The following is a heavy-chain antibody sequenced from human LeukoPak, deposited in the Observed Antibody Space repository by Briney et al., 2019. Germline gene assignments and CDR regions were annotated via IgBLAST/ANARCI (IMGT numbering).Heavy chain of an antibody. J-gene: IGHJ5*02. CDR3: AGNSASSSGNEPS. Sequence: KPSETLSLTCTVSGASVSSYYWNWIRQPPGKGPEWIAYIHYSGSTNYNPSLRSRVAISVDTSKNQFSLKLRSVTAADTAVYYCAGNSASSSGNEPSWGQGTLVTVSS. D-gene: IGHD6-6*01. CDR1: GASVSSYY. V-gene: IGHV4-59*08. CDR2: IHYSGST.